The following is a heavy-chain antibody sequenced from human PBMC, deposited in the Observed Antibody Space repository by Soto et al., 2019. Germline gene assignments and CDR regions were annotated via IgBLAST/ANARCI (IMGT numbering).Heavy chain of an antibody. V-gene: IGHV1-69*06. J-gene: IGHJ3*02. Sequence: GASVKVSCKASGGTFSSYAISWVRQAPGQGLEWMGGIIPIFGTANYAQKFQGRVTITADKPTSTAYMELSSLRSEDTAVYYCARTPVLRYLAAFDIWGQGTMVTV. CDR1: GGTFSSYA. CDR2: IIPIFGTA. CDR3: ARTPVLRYLAAFDI. D-gene: IGHD3-9*01.